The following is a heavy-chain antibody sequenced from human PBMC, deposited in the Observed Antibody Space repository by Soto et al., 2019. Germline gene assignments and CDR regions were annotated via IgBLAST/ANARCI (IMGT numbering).Heavy chain of an antibody. CDR3: AGDGAAADGDHGMDV. CDR2: INPNTGDA. J-gene: IGHJ6*02. D-gene: IGHD6-13*01. Sequence: EQLVQSGAEMRKPGASVKVSCKASGFTFTDHQIHWVRQAPGQGLEWVGWINPNTGDAKVEQRVRCWVTMTTDRSIDTAYLELSSLPSDATAVYFCAGDGAAADGDHGMDVWGRGTSVTVS. CDR1: GFTFTDHQ. V-gene: IGHV1-2*04.